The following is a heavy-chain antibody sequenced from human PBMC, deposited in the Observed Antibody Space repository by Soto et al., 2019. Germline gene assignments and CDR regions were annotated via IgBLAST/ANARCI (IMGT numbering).Heavy chain of an antibody. CDR1: GGSVSSGVYY. CDR2: ISYSGNT. D-gene: IGHD3-10*01. J-gene: IGHJ3*02. Sequence: SETLSLTCTVSGGSVSSGVYYWTWIRQHPGKGLEWIGYISYSGNTYYNSSLKSRVIVSVDTSKKQFSLKLSSVTAADTAMYYCARESPSRGDAFDIWGQGTMVNVSS. V-gene: IGHV4-31*03. CDR3: ARESPSRGDAFDI.